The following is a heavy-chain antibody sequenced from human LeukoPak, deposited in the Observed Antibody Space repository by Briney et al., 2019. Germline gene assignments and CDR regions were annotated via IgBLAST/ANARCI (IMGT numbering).Heavy chain of an antibody. CDR3: AKDKFARIAGYAALEY. CDR2: ISRNSDTI. J-gene: IGHJ4*02. CDR1: GFTFGDYA. V-gene: IGHV3-9*03. D-gene: IGHD3-9*01. Sequence: GRSLRLSCAASGFTFGDYAMHWVRQVPGKGLEWVSVISRNSDTIVYAASVKGRFTISRDNAKNSLYLQMSSLRAEDMSMYYCAKDKFARIAGYAALEYWSQGALVTVSS.